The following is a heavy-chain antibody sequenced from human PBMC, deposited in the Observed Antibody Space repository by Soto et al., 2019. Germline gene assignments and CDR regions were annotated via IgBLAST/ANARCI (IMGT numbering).Heavy chain of an antibody. V-gene: IGHV2-70*20. D-gene: IGHD6-13*01. CDR1: GFSLSTSGMC. CDR2: IDWDDEK. CDR3: ARTRAAAGSFFFDY. Sequence: GSGPTLVNPTETLTLTCTFSGFSLSTSGMCVSWVRQPPGKTLDWLAVIDWDDEKFYSTSLKTRLTISKDTSKNQVVLTMTNMDPADTATYYCARTRAAAGSFFFDYWGQGTLVTVSS. J-gene: IGHJ4*02.